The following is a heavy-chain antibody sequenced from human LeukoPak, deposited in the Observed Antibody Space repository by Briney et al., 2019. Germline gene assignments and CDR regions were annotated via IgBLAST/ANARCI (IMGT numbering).Heavy chain of an antibody. D-gene: IGHD1-26*01. Sequence: PGGSLRLSCAPSVYTLSGSAIHWVRQSFEKGREWIGHIDKEKNSYATASAYAVSVEGRLTVSRDDSKNMAFLQMSGLKTEDTALYFCTRDSGTYNWLDPWGQGTLVTVSS. CDR1: VYTLSGSA. CDR2: IDKEKNSYAT. CDR3: TRDSGTYNWLDP. V-gene: IGHV3-73*01. J-gene: IGHJ5*02.